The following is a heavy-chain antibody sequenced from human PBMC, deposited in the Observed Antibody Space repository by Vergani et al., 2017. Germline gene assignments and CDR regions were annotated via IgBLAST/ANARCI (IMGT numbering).Heavy chain of an antibody. D-gene: IGHD3-3*01. CDR1: GGSLSSGGYY. V-gene: IGHV4-31*03. CDR3: ARHDDSWSGNNWFDP. J-gene: IGHJ5*02. Sequence: QVQLQESGPGLVKPSQTLSLTCTVSGGSLSSGGYYWSWIRQHPGKGLEWIGYIYTSGSTNTNPTLKSRVTISADTSKNQFPLKLSSVTAADTAVYYCARHDDSWSGNNWFDPWGQGTLVTVPS. CDR2: IYTSGST.